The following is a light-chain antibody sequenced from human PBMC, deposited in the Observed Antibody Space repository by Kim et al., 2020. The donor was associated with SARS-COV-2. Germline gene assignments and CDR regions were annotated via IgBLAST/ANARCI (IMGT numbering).Light chain of an antibody. CDR1: KLGDKY. Sequence: SYELTQPPSVSVSPRQTASITCSGDKLGDKYASWYQQKPGQSPVMVIYEDNKRPSGIPERFSGANSGHTATLTISGTQAMDEADYYCQAWDSSSANVVFGGGTQLTVL. CDR3: QAWDSSSANVV. CDR2: EDN. J-gene: IGLJ2*01. V-gene: IGLV3-1*01.